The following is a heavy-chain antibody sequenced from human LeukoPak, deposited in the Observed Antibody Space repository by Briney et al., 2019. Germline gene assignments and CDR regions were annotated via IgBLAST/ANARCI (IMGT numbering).Heavy chain of an antibody. CDR3: ARVRRGYSYGRDFDH. Sequence: ASVKVSCKASGYTFTSYGISWVRQAPGQGLEWMGWISAYNGNTNYAQKLQGRVTMTTDTSTSTAYMELRSLRSDDTAVYYCARVRRGYSYGRDFDHWGQGTLVTVSS. CDR2: ISAYNGNT. CDR1: GYTFTSYG. D-gene: IGHD5-18*01. J-gene: IGHJ4*02. V-gene: IGHV1-18*01.